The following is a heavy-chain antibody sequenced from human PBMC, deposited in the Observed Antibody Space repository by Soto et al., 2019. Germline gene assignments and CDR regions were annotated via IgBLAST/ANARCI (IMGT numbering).Heavy chain of an antibody. V-gene: IGHV3-66*01. D-gene: IGHD2-21*02. CDR1: GFTVSSNY. CDR2: IYSGGST. Sequence: EVPLVESGGGLVQPGGSLRLSCAASGFTVSSNYMSWVRQAPGKGLEWVSVIYSGGSTYYADSVKGRFTISRDNSKNTLYLQMNSLRAEDTAVYYCASSRLAYCGGDCYFDYWGQGTLVTVSS. CDR3: ASSRLAYCGGDCYFDY. J-gene: IGHJ4*02.